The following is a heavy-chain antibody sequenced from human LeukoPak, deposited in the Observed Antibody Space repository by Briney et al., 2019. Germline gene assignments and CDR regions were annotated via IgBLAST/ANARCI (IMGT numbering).Heavy chain of an antibody. CDR2: IRQDGSEK. D-gene: IGHD6-13*01. V-gene: IGHV3-7*01. CDR3: AREWQGGIAAAGTRIEGDY. Sequence: GGSLRLSCAVSGFSVSGYWMTWVRQAPGKGLEWVANIRQDGSEKNYVDSVEGRFTISRDNAENSLFLQMNSLRVEDTAVYYCAREWQGGIAAAGTRIEGDYWGQGTLVAVSS. J-gene: IGHJ4*02. CDR1: GFSVSGYW.